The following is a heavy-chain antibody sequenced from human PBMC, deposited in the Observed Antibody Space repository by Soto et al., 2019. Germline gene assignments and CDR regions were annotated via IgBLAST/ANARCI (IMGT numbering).Heavy chain of an antibody. Sequence: EAELVESGGGLVQPGGSLTLSCAASGFIFSDYEVDWVRQAPGRGPEWMSYISDGGTTIYYAASVKGRFTISRDDAKKSLYLHMNNLRVDDTAIYFCVKEYCTGGTCFDAFDLWGHVTVVTVSS. J-gene: IGHJ3*01. D-gene: IGHD2-8*02. CDR2: ISDGGTTI. CDR1: GFIFSDYE. CDR3: VKEYCTGGTCFDAFDL. V-gene: IGHV3-48*03.